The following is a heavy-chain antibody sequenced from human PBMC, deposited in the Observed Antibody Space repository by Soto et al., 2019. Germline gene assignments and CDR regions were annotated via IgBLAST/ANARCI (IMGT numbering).Heavy chain of an antibody. CDR2: VNPSSGST. D-gene: IGHD2-21*02. CDR1: GYTFTNYH. V-gene: IGHV1-46*01. CDR3: ARTAIAGSYYYGVDV. J-gene: IGHJ6*02. Sequence: ASVKVSCKASGYTFTNYHMHWMRQAPGQGPEWMGIVNPSSGSTTYAQKFQGRVTMTRDTSTSTVYMELSSLRSEDTAVYYCARTAIAGSYYYGVDVWGQGTTVTVSS.